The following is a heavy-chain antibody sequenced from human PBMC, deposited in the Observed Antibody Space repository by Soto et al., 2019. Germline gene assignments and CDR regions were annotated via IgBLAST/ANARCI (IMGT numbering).Heavy chain of an antibody. J-gene: IGHJ5*01. CDR3: AKGRYCLTGRCFPNWFDS. V-gene: IGHV4-30-4*01. Sequence: SETLSLTCSVSGDSISNLDYFWAWIRQPPGQALEYIGYIYKSATTYYNPSFESRVAISVDTSKSQFSLNVTSVTAADTAVYFCAKGRYCLTGRCFPNWFDSWGQGALVTV. CDR2: IYKSATT. D-gene: IGHD7-27*01. CDR1: GDSISNLDYF.